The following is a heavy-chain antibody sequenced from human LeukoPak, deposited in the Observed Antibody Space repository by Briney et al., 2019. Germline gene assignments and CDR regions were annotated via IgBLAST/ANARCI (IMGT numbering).Heavy chain of an antibody. CDR1: GGSISSYY. CDR3: ARAEGYCSGGKCSYFDY. V-gene: IGHV4-59*01. CDR2: IYYSGST. J-gene: IGHJ4*02. Sequence: PSETLSLICTVSGGSISSYYWSWIRQPPGKGLEWIGYIYYSGSTNYNPSLKSRVTISVDTSKNQFSLKLSSVTAADTAVYYCARAEGYCSGGKCSYFDYWGQGSLVTVSS. D-gene: IGHD2-15*01.